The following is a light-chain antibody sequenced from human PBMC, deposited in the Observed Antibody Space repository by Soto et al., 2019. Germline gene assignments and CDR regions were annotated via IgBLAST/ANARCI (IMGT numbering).Light chain of an antibody. CDR2: DVS. CDR3: SSYRSSSTYVV. V-gene: IGLV2-14*01. CDR1: SSDVGGYNY. J-gene: IGLJ2*01. Sequence: QSALTQPASVSGSPGQSITISCSETSSDVGGYNYVSWYQQHPGKAPKLMIYDVSNRPSGVSNRFSGSKSGNTASLTISGLQAEDEADYYCSSYRSSSTYVVFGGGTKVTVL.